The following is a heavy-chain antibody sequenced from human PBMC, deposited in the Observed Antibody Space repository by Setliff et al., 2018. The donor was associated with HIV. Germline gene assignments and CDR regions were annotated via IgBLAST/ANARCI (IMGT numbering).Heavy chain of an antibody. D-gene: IGHD3-22*01. J-gene: IGHJ4*02. CDR2: IVPILNTG. Sequence: SVKVSCKASGGTFRSHEISWVRQAPGQGLEWMGGIVPILNTGNYAPKFQGRVTITADESTTTAYMELSSLRSEDTAVYYCARIPNHSSGFDYWDQGTPVTVSS. CDR3: ARIPNHSSGFDY. CDR1: GGTFRSHE. V-gene: IGHV1-69*13.